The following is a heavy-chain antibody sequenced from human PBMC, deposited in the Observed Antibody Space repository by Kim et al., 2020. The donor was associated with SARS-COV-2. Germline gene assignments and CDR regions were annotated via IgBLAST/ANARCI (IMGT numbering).Heavy chain of an antibody. CDR1: GGSISSSSYY. J-gene: IGHJ4*02. CDR2: IYYSGST. V-gene: IGHV4-39*07. Sequence: SETLSLTCTVSGGSISSSSYYWGWIRQPPGKGLEWIGSIYYSGSTYYNPSLKSRVTISVDTSKNQFSLKLSSVTAADTAVYYCARDGVTESYHFDYWGQG. D-gene: IGHD1-26*01. CDR3: ARDGVTESYHFDY.